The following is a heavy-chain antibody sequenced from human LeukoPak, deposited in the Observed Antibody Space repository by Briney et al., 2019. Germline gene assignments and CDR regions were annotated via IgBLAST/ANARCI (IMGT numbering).Heavy chain of an antibody. CDR3: ARVGPWVNPDYYYYYMDV. V-gene: IGHV3-48*03. D-gene: IGHD1-14*01. Sequence: GGSLRLSCAASGFTFSSYEMNWVRQAPGKGLEWVSYISSSGSTIYYADSVKGRFTISRDNAKNSLYLQMNSLRAEDTAVYYCARVGPWVNPDYYYYYMDVWGKGTTVTVSS. CDR1: GFTFSSYE. CDR2: ISSSGSTI. J-gene: IGHJ6*03.